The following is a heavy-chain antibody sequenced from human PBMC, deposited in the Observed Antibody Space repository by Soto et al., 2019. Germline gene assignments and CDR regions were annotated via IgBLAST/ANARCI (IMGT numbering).Heavy chain of an antibody. J-gene: IGHJ4*02. CDR3: ARTPRAQMIVLEAATRFDY. D-gene: IGHD2-15*01. Sequence: ASVKVSCKASGYTFTTYGFNWVRQAPGQGLEWMGWISPYNGDTNYAQNFQGRVTLTRDTSTSTAYMELRSLTSGDTAVYYCARTPRAQMIVLEAATRFDYWGQGTLVTVSS. CDR1: GYTFTTYG. V-gene: IGHV1-18*04. CDR2: ISPYNGDT.